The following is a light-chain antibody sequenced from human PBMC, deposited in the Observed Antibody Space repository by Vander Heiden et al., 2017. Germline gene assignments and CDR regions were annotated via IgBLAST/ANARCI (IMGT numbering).Light chain of an antibody. J-gene: IGLJ3*02. CDR1: SSDVGGYKY. Sequence: QSALTQPVSVSGSPGQSITISCTGTSSDVGGYKYVSWYQQHPGKAPKVMSYEVSNRPSGVSNRFSGSKSGNTASLTISGLQAEDEADYYCMSYTSSSTWVFGGGTKLTVL. CDR3: MSYTSSSTWV. V-gene: IGLV2-14*01. CDR2: EVS.